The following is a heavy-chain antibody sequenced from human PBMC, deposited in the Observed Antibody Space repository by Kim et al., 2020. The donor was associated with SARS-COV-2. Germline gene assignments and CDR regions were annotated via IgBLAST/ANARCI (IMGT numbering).Heavy chain of an antibody. J-gene: IGHJ4*02. V-gene: IGHV3-23*01. CDR2: IVGSGGST. D-gene: IGHD2-15*01. Sequence: GGSLRLSCAASGFTFSSHAMSWVRQAPGKGLEWVSAIVGSGGSTYYADSVKGRFTISRDNSKNTLYLQMNSLRVEDTAIYYCANQYCSGGRCYFPTFDYWGQGTLVTVSS. CDR3: ANQYCSGGRCYFPTFDY. CDR1: GFTFSSHA.